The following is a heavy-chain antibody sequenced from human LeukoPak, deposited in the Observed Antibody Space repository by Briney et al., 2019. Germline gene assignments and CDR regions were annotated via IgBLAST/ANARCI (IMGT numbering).Heavy chain of an antibody. CDR2: IYSGGST. D-gene: IGHD3-10*01. CDR3: ARDFSGY. V-gene: IGHV3-66*01. J-gene: IGHJ4*01. Sequence: GGSLRLSCVVSGATVNSNYMSWVRQAPGKGLEWVSVIYSGGSTYYADSVKGRLTISRDISKNTLYLQMNDLRAEDTAVYYCARDFSGYWGQGTLVTVSS. CDR1: GATVNSNY.